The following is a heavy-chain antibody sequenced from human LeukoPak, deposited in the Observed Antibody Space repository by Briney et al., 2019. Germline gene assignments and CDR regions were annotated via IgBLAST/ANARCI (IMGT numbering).Heavy chain of an antibody. CDR1: GFTFSSYW. CDR2: IYSNGSGT. Sequence: GGSLRLSCAASGFTFSSYWMHWVRQAPGKGRVWVSRIYSNGSGTMYADSVKGRFTLSRDKAKNTLYMQMNSLRAEDTGVYYCAKHPAFDMWGEGKRDPLSS. J-gene: IGHJ3*02. CDR3: AKHPAFDM. V-gene: IGHV3-74*03.